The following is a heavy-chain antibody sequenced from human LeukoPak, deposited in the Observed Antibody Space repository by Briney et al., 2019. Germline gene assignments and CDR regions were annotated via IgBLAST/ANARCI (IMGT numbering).Heavy chain of an antibody. J-gene: IGHJ5*02. V-gene: IGHV1-18*01. CDR3: ARDRCSGGWCYYEGVRWSAP. CDR2: ISAYNGNT. Sequence: ASVKVSCKASGYTFTSYGISWVRQAPGQGLEWMGWISAYNGNTNYAQKLQGRVTMTTDTSTSTAYMELRSLRSDDTAVYYCARDRCSGGWCYYEGVRWSAPWGQATLVTVSS. CDR1: GYTFTSYG. D-gene: IGHD2-15*01.